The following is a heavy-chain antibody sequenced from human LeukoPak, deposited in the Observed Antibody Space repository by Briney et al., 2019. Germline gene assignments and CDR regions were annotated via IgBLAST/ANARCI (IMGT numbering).Heavy chain of an antibody. CDR2: ITPIFGTA. CDR1: GGTFSSYA. J-gene: IGHJ4*02. Sequence: SVKVSCKASGGTFSSYAISWVRQAPGQGLEWMGGITPIFGTANYAQKFQGRVTITTDESTSTAYMELSSLRSEDTAVYYCASGRDGYRVLFDYWGQGTLVTVSS. CDR3: ASGRDGYRVLFDY. V-gene: IGHV1-69*05. D-gene: IGHD5-24*01.